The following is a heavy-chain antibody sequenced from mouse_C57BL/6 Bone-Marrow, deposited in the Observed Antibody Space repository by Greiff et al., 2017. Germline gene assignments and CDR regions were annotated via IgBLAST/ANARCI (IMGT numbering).Heavy chain of an antibody. CDR3: ARWRATVVAGDYFDY. CDR2: IDPSDSYT. CDR1: GYTFTSYW. Sequence: QVQLQQPGAELVMPGASVKLSCKASGYTFTSYWMHWVKQRPGQGLEWIGEIDPSDSYTNYNQKFKGKSTLTVDKSSSTAYMQLSSLTSEDSAVDYCARWRATVVAGDYFDYWGQGTTLTVSS. V-gene: IGHV1-69*01. J-gene: IGHJ2*01. D-gene: IGHD1-1*01.